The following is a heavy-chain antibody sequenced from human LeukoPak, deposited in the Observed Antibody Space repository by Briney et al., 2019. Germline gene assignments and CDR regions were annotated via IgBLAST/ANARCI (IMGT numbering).Heavy chain of an antibody. J-gene: IGHJ4*02. V-gene: IGHV1-46*01. Sequence: ASVKVSCKASGYTFTSYYMHWVRQAPGQGLERMGIINPSGGSTSYAQKFQGRVTMTRDTSTSTVYMELSSLRSEDTAVYYCARVAVYYDILTGYDYWGQGTLVTVSS. CDR2: INPSGGST. CDR1: GYTFTSYY. D-gene: IGHD3-9*01. CDR3: ARVAVYYDILTGYDY.